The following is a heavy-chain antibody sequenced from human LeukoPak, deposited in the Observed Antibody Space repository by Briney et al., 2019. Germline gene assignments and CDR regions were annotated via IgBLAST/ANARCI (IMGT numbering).Heavy chain of an antibody. Sequence: SETLSLTCTVSGGSISGFYWSWIRQPPGKGLEWIGYISDNGATTYNPSLKSRVTISIDMSNNHFSLKLRSVTAADRAIYYCARDSDPWGDFDPWGQGTLVTVSS. CDR1: GGSISGFY. V-gene: IGHV4-59*01. CDR2: ISDNGAT. J-gene: IGHJ5*02. D-gene: IGHD7-27*01. CDR3: ARDSDPWGDFDP.